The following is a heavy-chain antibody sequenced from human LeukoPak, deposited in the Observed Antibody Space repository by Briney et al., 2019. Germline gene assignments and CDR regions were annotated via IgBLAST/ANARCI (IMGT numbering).Heavy chain of an antibody. Sequence: SETLSLTCTVSGGSISSSSYNWGRIRQPPGKGLEWIGNIHYSGSTYYNPSLESRVTISVDTSKNQFSLKLNSVTVADTAVYYCARRGSSGHYMDVWGKGTTVTVSS. D-gene: IGHD6-19*01. J-gene: IGHJ6*03. CDR1: GGSISSSSYN. V-gene: IGHV4-39*01. CDR3: ARRGSSGHYMDV. CDR2: IHYSGST.